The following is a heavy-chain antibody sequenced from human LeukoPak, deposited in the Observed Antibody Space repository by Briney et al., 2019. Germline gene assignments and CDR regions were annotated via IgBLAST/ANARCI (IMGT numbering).Heavy chain of an antibody. Sequence: SETLSLTCTVSGYSISSGYYWGWVRPPPGKGLGGVGSIYHSGSTYYNPSLKSRVTISVDTSKNQFSLKLSSVTAADTAVYYCARDRIAARRRSFDYWGQGTLVTVSS. CDR3: ARDRIAARRRSFDY. CDR1: GYSISSGYY. V-gene: IGHV4-38-2*02. D-gene: IGHD6-6*01. J-gene: IGHJ4*02. CDR2: IYHSGST.